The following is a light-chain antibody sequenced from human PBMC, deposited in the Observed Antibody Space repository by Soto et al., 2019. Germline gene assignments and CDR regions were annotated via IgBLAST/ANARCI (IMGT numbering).Light chain of an antibody. CDR2: ATS. Sequence: DIQMTQSPSSVSASVGDRVTITCRASQGISSWLGWYQQKPGKAPKLLISATSNLQSGVPSRFSGSGNGRDFTLTISSLQPEDSASYFCQQASTFPVTFGPGTKVEIK. V-gene: IGKV1-12*01. CDR3: QQASTFPVT. J-gene: IGKJ3*01. CDR1: QGISSW.